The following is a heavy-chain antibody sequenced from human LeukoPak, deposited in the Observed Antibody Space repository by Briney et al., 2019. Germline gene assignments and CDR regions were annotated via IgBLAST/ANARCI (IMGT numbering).Heavy chain of an antibody. CDR2: IKQDGNEK. J-gene: IGHJ5*02. CDR3: ARWYSSAWYGGFDP. CDR1: GFRFSNYW. D-gene: IGHD6-19*01. Sequence: GGSLRLSCAASGFRFSNYWMSWVRQAPGKGLEWVANIKQDGNEKYYVDSVKARFTIFRDNAKNSLYLQMNSLRAEDTAVYYCARWYSSAWYGGFDPWGQGTLVTVSS. V-gene: IGHV3-7*01.